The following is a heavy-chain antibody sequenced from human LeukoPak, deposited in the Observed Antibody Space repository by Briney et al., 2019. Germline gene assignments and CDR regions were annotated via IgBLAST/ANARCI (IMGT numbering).Heavy chain of an antibody. CDR1: GFTFSRYE. V-gene: IGHV3-48*03. D-gene: IGHD3-10*01. J-gene: IGHJ4*02. CDR3: ASTYGSESYYPFDY. CDR2: ISSSGKTI. Sequence: PGGSLRLSCATSGFTFSRYEMHWVRQAPGKGLEWVSRISSSGKTIYYADSVRDRFTISRDNAKKSLYLQMDSLRAEDTAIFYCASTYGSESYYPFDYWGQGTLVTVSS.